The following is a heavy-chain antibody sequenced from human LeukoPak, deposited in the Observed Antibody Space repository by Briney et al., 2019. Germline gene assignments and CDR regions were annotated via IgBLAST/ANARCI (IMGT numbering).Heavy chain of an antibody. CDR1: GYSFTSYW. CDR2: IYPGDSDT. J-gene: IGHJ5*02. Sequence: GESLKISCKGSGYSFTSYWIGWVRQMPGKGLEWMGIIYPGDSDTRYSPSFQGQVTLSADKSISTAYLQWNTLKASDTAIYYCARLLTSGTNIRDWFDPWGQGTLVTVSS. CDR3: ARLLTSGTNIRDWFDP. D-gene: IGHD4-17*01. V-gene: IGHV5-51*01.